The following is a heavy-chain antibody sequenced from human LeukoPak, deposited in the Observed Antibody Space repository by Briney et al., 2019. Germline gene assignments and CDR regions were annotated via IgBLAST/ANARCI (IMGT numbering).Heavy chain of an antibody. J-gene: IGHJ6*03. CDR3: ARDAGYYRMDV. CDR1: GFTFRNFW. D-gene: IGHD3-16*01. CDR2: IQEDGSGK. V-gene: IGHV3-7*01. Sequence: GGPLRLSCAASGFTFRNFWMTWVRQAPGKGLEWVAMIQEDGSGKYYVDSVKGRFTISRDNARSLVYLQLDSLRAEDTAVYYCARDAGYYRMDVWGRGTTVTVSS.